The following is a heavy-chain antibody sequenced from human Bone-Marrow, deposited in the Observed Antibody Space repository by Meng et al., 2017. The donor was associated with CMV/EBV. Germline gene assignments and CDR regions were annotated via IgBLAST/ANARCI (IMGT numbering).Heavy chain of an antibody. D-gene: IGHD3-10*01. CDR1: GSTSSSYG. CDR2: IWYDGSNK. CDR3: AKDLVSMGLLWFGEPIAPDY. J-gene: IGHJ4*02. Sequence: GGSRRPSCPPSGSTSSSYGMHWVRQPPGKGLEWVAVIWYDGSNKYYADSVKGRFTISRDNSKNTLYLQMNSLRAEDTAVYYWAKDLVSMGLLWFGEPIAPDYWGQGTLVTVSS. V-gene: IGHV3-33*06.